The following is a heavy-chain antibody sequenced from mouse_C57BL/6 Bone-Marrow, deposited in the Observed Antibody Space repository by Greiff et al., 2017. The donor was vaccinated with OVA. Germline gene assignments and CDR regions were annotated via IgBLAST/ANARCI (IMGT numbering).Heavy chain of an antibody. Sequence: LQQPGAELVMPGASVKLSCKASGYTFTSYWMHWVKQRPGQGLEWIGEIDPSDSYTNYNQKFKGKSTLTVDKSSSTAYMQLSSLTSEDSAVYYCAREYYDYGGYFDYWGQGTTLTVSS. J-gene: IGHJ2*01. D-gene: IGHD2-4*01. V-gene: IGHV1-69*01. CDR2: IDPSDSYT. CDR1: GYTFTSYW. CDR3: AREYYDYGGYFDY.